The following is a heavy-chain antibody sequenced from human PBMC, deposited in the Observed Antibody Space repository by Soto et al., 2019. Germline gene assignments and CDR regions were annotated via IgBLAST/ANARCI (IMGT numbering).Heavy chain of an antibody. CDR1: GGSVSSGSYY. V-gene: IGHV4-61*01. D-gene: IGHD5-12*01. CDR3: ARDGDGYNY. Sequence: TLSLTCTVSGGSVSSGSYYWSWIRQPPGKGLEWIGYIYSSGSTSYNPSLKSRVTISVDTSKNQFSLKLSSVTAADTAVYCCARDGDGYNYWGQGTLVTVSS. J-gene: IGHJ4*02. CDR2: IYSSGST.